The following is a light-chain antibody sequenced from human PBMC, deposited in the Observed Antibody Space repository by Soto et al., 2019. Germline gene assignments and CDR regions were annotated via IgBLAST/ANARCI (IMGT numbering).Light chain of an antibody. V-gene: IGKV1-12*01. CDR3: QQASAFPIT. CDR1: QGISNW. Sequence: DIQMTQSPSFVSASVGDRVTDTCRASQGISNWLAWYQQKPGKAPKLLIYTASTLGSGVPSRFSGSGSGTDFTLTISSLQPEDFATYYCQQASAFPITFGQGTRLEIK. CDR2: TAS. J-gene: IGKJ5*01.